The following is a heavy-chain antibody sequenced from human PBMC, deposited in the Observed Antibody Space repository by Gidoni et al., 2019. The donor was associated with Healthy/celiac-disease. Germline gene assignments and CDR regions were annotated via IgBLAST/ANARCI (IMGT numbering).Heavy chain of an antibody. CDR2: IYHSGST. V-gene: IGHV4-38-2*02. J-gene: IGHJ4*02. CDR3: ARAKADGYELVRY. D-gene: IGHD5-18*01. CDR1: GYSISSGYY. Sequence: QVQLQESGPGLVKPSETLSLTCTVSGYSISSGYYWGWIRQPPGKGLEWIGSIYHSGSTYYNPSLKSRVTISVDTSKNQFSLKLSSVTAADTAVYYCARAKADGYELVRYWGQGTLVTVSS.